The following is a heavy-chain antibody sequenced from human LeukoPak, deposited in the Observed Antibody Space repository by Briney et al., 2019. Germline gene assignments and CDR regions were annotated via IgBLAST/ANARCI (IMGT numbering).Heavy chain of an antibody. CDR2: INPHSGDT. J-gene: IGHJ4*02. D-gene: IGHD6-13*01. CDR3: ARWDGYSSSPDY. CDR1: GYTFTGYY. V-gene: IGHV1-2*02. Sequence: ASVKVSCKASGYTFTGYYMHWVRQAPGQGLEWMGWINPHSGDTGYAQKFQGRVTMTRDMSITTTYMELTRLRSDDTAFYYCARWDGYSSSPDYWGQGSLVTVSS.